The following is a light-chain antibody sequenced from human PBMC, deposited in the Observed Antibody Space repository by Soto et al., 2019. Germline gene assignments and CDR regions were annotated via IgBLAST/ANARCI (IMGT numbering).Light chain of an antibody. CDR2: AAS. J-gene: IGKJ3*01. Sequence: DIQMTQSPTSLSASVGDRVTITRRASQGIRNFVAWYQQKPGKAPKLLIYAASTVQSGVPSRFSGSGSGTDFTLNINSLQPEDVATHSCKKYSSVPVFGPGTKVEIK. V-gene: IGKV1-27*01. CDR1: QGIRNF. CDR3: KKYSSVPV.